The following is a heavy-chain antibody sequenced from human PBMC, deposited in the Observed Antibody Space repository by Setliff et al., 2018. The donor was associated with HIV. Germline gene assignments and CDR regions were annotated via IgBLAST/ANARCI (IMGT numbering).Heavy chain of an antibody. CDR1: GYTFTSYY. V-gene: IGHV1-46*01. CDR2: INPSSGST. D-gene: IGHD1-26*01. J-gene: IGHJ4*02. CDR3: ARGWEGGMDY. Sequence: ASVKVSCKASGYTFTSYYMHWVRQAPGQGLEWMGIINPSSGSTTYAQMFQGRVTMTRGTTTSTVYMELSSLRSEDTAVYFCARGWEGGMDYWGQGTLVTVSS.